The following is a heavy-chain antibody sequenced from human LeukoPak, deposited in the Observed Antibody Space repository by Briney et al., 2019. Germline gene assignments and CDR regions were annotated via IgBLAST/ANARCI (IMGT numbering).Heavy chain of an antibody. J-gene: IGHJ4*02. D-gene: IGHD2-2*01. CDR1: GGSISSYY. V-gene: IGHV4-4*07. CDR3: ARAARGEYCSSTSCFRFDY. CDR2: IYTSGST. Sequence: SETLSLTCTVSGGSISSYYWSWIRQPAGKGLEWIGRIYTSGSTNYNPSLKSRVTISVDTSKNQFSLKLSSVTAADTAVYYCARAARGEYCSSTSCFRFDYWGQGTLVTVSS.